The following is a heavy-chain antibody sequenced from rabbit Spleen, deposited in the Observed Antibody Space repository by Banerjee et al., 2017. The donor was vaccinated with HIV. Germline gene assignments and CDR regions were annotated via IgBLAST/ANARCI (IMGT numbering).Heavy chain of an antibody. Sequence: LAESARILASPWGFLTLTCTASGFSFSSSDYMCWVRQAPGKGLEWISCIAGSSSGFTYSATWAKGRFTISRTSSTTVTLQVSSQSYADHRDLLSAPKSRLPISNQAF. CDR2: IAGSSSGFT. V-gene: IGHV1S40*01. D-gene: IGHD3-1*01. CDR1: GFSFSSSDY. CDR3: APKSRLPISNQAF. J-gene: IGHJ2*02.